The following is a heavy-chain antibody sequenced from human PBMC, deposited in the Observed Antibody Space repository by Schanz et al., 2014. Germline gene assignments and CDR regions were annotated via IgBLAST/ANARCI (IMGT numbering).Heavy chain of an antibody. J-gene: IGHJ4*02. CDR3: AKDEGYNYGYIFDY. V-gene: IGHV3-30*04. CDR2: ITYDGSNT. CDR1: GFTMITYA. Sequence: VQLVESGGGVVQPGRSLRLSCAASGFTMITYAMHWVRQPPGKGLEWVAIITYDGSNTYHADSVKGRFTISRDNSRETMFLHTTAQRPDDTTIYYCAKDEGYNYGYIFDYWGQGTLVTVSS. D-gene: IGHD5-18*01.